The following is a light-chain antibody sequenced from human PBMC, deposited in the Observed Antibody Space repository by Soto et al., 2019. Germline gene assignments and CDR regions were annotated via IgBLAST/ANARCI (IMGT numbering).Light chain of an antibody. J-gene: IGLJ2*01. CDR3: QSYDSSLSVV. V-gene: IGLV1-40*01. CDR2: GNS. Sequence: VLTQPPSVSGAPGQRVTISCTGSSSNIGACYDVHWYQQLPGTAPKLLIYGNSNRPSGVPDRFSGSKSGTSASLASTGLQAEDEADYYCQSYDSSLSVVFGGGTKLPVL. CDR1: SSNIGACYD.